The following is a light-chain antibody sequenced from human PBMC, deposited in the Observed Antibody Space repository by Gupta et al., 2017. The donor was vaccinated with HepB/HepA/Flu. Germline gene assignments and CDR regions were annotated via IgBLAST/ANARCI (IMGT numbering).Light chain of an antibody. J-gene: IGKJ4*01. V-gene: IGKV1-16*01. CDR3: LHYHDYPLT. Sequence: GDRVTITCRASQGINTSLGWFQQKPGKAPKSLIYGVSTLQSGIPLRFSGSGSGTDFTLIISSLQPEDSASYYCLHYHDYPLTFGGGTKVEIK. CDR1: QGINTS. CDR2: GVS.